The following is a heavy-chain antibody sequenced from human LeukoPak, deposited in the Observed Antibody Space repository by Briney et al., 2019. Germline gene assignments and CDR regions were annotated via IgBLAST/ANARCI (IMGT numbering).Heavy chain of an antibody. CDR1: GYTFTGYY. CDR3: ARDGAESWHYFDY. CDR2: INPNSGGT. D-gene: IGHD4/OR15-4a*01. Sequence: ASVKVSCKASGYTFTGYYMHWVRQAPGQGLEWMGWINPNSGGTNYAQKFLGRVTMTRDTSISTAYMELSRLRSDDTAVYYCARDGAESWHYFDYWGQGTLVAVSS. V-gene: IGHV1-2*02. J-gene: IGHJ4*02.